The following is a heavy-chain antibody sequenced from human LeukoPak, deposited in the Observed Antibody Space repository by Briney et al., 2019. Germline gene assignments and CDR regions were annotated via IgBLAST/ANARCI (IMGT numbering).Heavy chain of an antibody. J-gene: IGHJ4*02. CDR3: ARLKLLWSNYFDY. CDR1: GFSFSRYD. D-gene: IGHD2-2*01. Sequence: GGSLRLSCVASGFSFSRYDMHWVRQAPGKGLEWVAVISDDGRIKIYGDSVKGRLTISRDNSKNTLYLQMNSLRGEDTAVYYCARLKLLWSNYFDYWGQGTLVTVSS. CDR2: ISDDGRIK. V-gene: IGHV3-30*04.